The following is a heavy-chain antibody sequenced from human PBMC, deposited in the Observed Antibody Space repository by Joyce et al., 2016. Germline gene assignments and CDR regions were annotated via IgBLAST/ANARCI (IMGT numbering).Heavy chain of an antibody. J-gene: IGHJ2*01. Sequence: EVQLVDSGGGLVKPGGSLRLSCKASEFRFSSYSMKWVRQAPGKGWECVTSVSSGSSYTFYADSVRGRFTISRDNAKDTLYLQRNSLRVEDTAVYYCARDQSGSCDHWYFDLWGRGTLVTVSS. CDR1: EFRFSSYS. D-gene: IGHD1-26*01. CDR2: VSSGSSYT. CDR3: ARDQSGSCDHWYFDL. V-gene: IGHV3-21*01.